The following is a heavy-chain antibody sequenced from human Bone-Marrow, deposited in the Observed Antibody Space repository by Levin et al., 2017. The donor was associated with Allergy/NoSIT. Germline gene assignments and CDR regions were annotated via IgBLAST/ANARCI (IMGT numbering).Heavy chain of an antibody. D-gene: IGHD6-6*01. V-gene: IGHV3-66*01. CDR3: ARDGQGHRSSPY. CDR2: IYSSGST. CDR1: GFSVSNNF. Sequence: GGSLRLSCAASGFSVSNNFLNWVRQVPGKGLEWVSLIYSSGSTHYADSVKGRFTISRDNSRNTLYLQMNSLRVEDTAVYYCARDGQGHRSSPYWGQGTLVTVSS. J-gene: IGHJ4*02.